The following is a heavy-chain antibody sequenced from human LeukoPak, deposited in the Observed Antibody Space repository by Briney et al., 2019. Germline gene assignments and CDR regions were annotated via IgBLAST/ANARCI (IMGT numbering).Heavy chain of an antibody. J-gene: IGHJ4*02. CDR3: ARDATATTVTGLDY. V-gene: IGHV3-9*01. D-gene: IGHD4-11*01. Sequence: GGSLRLSCAASGFTFDDYAMHWVRQAPGKGLEWVSGISWNSGSIGYADSVKGRFTISRDNAKNSLYLQMNSLRAEDTAVYYCARDATATTVTGLDYWGQGTLVTVSS. CDR1: GFTFDDYA. CDR2: ISWNSGSI.